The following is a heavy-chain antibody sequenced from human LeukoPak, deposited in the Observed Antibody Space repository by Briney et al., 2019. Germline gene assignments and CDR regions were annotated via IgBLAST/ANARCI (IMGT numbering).Heavy chain of an antibody. CDR1: GGSFSGYY. V-gene: IGHV4-34*01. CDR2: IHHDGST. Sequence: SETLPLTCAAYGGSFSGYYWSWIRQSPGKGPEWIGEIHHDGSTNYNPSLMSRVTISVDTSKNQFSLDLTSVTAADAAVYYCARLIRDYRQYYFDFWGQGTLVTVSS. D-gene: IGHD4-11*01. J-gene: IGHJ4*02. CDR3: ARLIRDYRQYYFDF.